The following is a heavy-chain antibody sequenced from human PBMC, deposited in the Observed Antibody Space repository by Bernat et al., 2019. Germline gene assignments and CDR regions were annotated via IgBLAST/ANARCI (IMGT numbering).Heavy chain of an antibody. CDR3: AKVQSRSGTRTYIDD. CDR1: GFTFDSYG. J-gene: IGHJ4*02. D-gene: IGHD1-26*01. CDR2: ISASGGTT. Sequence: EVQLLESGGGLVQPGGSLRLSCAASGFTFDSYGMSWVRQAPGKGPEWVSGISASGGTTYYADSVKGRFTVSRDNSKNTVYLQMNSLRAEDTAVYYCAKVQSRSGTRTYIDDWGQGTLVTVAS. V-gene: IGHV3-23*01.